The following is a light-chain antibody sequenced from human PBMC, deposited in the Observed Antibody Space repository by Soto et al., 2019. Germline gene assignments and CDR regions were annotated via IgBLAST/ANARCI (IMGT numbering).Light chain of an antibody. CDR3: QQYFNWYT. CDR2: DAS. J-gene: IGKJ2*01. Sequence: EIVMTQSPATLSVSPGERATLSCWASQSVSSNLAWYQQKPGQAPRLLIYDASTRATGIPARFSGSGSGTEFTLTISSLQSEDFAVYYCQQYFNWYTFGQGTKLEIK. CDR1: QSVSSN. V-gene: IGKV3-15*01.